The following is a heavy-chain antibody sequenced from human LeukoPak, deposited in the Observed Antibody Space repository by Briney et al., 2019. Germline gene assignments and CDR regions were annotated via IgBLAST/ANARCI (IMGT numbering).Heavy chain of an antibody. Sequence: GRSLRLSCAASGFTFSSYAMHWVRQAPGKGLEWVAVISYDGSNKYYADSVKGRFTISRDNSKNTLYLQMNSLRAEDTAVYYCATSQVGATTPAGYWGQGTLVIVSS. CDR3: ATSQVGATTPAGY. J-gene: IGHJ4*02. V-gene: IGHV3-30-3*01. CDR2: ISYDGSNK. D-gene: IGHD1-26*01. CDR1: GFTFSSYA.